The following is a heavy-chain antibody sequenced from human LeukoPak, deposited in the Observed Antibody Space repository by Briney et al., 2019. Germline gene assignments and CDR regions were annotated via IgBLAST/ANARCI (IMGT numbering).Heavy chain of an antibody. CDR1: GFTFSSYA. V-gene: IGHV3-23*01. Sequence: GGSLRLSCAASGFTFSSYAMSWAGRPPGKGREGVSAISGSGGSTYYADSVKGRFTISRDNSKNTLYLQMNSLRAEDTAVYYCAKDRCGTRQWLVSYDYWGQGTLVTVSS. CDR2: ISGSGGST. CDR3: AKDRCGTRQWLVSYDY. J-gene: IGHJ4*02. D-gene: IGHD6-19*01.